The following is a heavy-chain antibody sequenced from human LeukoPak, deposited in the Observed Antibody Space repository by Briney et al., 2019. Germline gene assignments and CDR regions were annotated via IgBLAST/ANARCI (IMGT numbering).Heavy chain of an antibody. CDR1: GYTFTIYD. D-gene: IGHD5-18*01. CDR3: ARRYSYGYASAFDI. J-gene: IGHJ3*02. Sequence: ASVKVSFKASGYTFTIYDINWVRQATGQGLEWMGWMNPNSGNTGYAQKFQGRVTMTRNTSISTAYMELSSLRSEDTAVYYCARRYSYGYASAFDIWGQGTMVTVSS. V-gene: IGHV1-8*01. CDR2: MNPNSGNT.